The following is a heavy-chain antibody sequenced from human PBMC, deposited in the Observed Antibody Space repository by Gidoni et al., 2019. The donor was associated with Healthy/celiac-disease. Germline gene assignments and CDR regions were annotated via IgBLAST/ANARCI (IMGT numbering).Heavy chain of an antibody. V-gene: IGHV3-74*01. CDR2: INSDGSST. D-gene: IGHD3-3*01. CDR3: AREQEYYDFWSGYPHGANWFDP. J-gene: IGHJ5*02. Sequence: EVQLVESGGGLVQPGGSLRLSCAASGFTFSSYWMQWVRQAPGKGLVWVSRINSDGSSTNYADSVKGRFTISRDNAKNTLYLQMNSLRAEDTAVYYCAREQEYYDFWSGYPHGANWFDPWGQGTLVTVSS. CDR1: GFTFSSYW.